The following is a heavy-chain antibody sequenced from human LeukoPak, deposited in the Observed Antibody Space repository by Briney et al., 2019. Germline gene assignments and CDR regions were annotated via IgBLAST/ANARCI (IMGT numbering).Heavy chain of an antibody. D-gene: IGHD2-2*03. Sequence: SETLSLTCTVSGYSISSGYYWGWIRQPPGKGLEWIGSIYHSGSTYYNPSLKSRVTISVDTSKNQFSLKLSSVTAADTAVYYCARVDRSRNMDVWGKGTTVTVSS. CDR2: IYHSGST. CDR1: GYSISSGYY. J-gene: IGHJ6*03. V-gene: IGHV4-38-2*02. CDR3: ARVDRSRNMDV.